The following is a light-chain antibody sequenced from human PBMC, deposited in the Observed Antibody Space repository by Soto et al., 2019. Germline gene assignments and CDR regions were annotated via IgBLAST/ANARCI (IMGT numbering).Light chain of an antibody. CDR1: QSVSSY. Sequence: EIVLTQSPGTLSLSVGERVTLSCRASQSVSSYLAWYQQTPGQAPRLLIYDTSNRATGTPDRFSGXXXXTXXTLTISRLEPEDFTVYYCQQYGSSPLTFGGGTTVEIK. CDR2: DTS. J-gene: IGKJ4*01. CDR3: QQYGSSPLT. V-gene: IGKV3-20*01.